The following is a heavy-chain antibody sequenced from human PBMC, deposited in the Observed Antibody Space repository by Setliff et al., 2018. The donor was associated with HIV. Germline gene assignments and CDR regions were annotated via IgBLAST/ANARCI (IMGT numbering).Heavy chain of an antibody. D-gene: IGHD6-13*01. CDR3: AMGGSNTWYSS. CDR2: LNTDGSSI. CDR1: GFTFSSYW. V-gene: IGHV3-74*01. J-gene: IGHJ5*02. Sequence: GSLRLSCVASGFTFSSYWMHWVRQAPGRGLMWISRLNTDGSSIDYADSVKGLFTFSRDNAKNTLYLQMNGLRADDTAVYYCAMGGSNTWYSSWGQGALVTVSS.